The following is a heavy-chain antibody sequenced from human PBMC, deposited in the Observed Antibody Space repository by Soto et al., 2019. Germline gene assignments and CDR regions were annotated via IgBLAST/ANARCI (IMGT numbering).Heavy chain of an antibody. CDR1: GGSISSSSYY. V-gene: IGHV4-39*01. D-gene: IGHD1-26*01. CDR3: ARLNIVGATSAFDH. CDR2: IYYSGST. Sequence: SETLCLTCTVSGGSISSSSYYWGWIRQPPGKGLEWIGSIYYSGSTYYNPSLTSRVTISVDTSKNQFSLKLSSVTAADTAVYYCARLNIVGATSAFDHWGQGPRSPSPQ. J-gene: IGHJ4*02.